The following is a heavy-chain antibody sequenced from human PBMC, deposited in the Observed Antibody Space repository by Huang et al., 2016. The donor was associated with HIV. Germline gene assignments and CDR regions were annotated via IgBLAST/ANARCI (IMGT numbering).Heavy chain of an antibody. Sequence: QLQLQESGPGLVKPSETLSLTCTVSGGSIRSDNYYWGWIRQPPGKGLGWIGSIYYSGSTYYNPSVKSRVTIAVETSKNQCSLKRRSVTAADTAVYYCARLPGSITMIRGVITDPYWGQGTLVTVSS. J-gene: IGHJ4*02. D-gene: IGHD3-10*01. CDR2: IYYSGST. CDR3: ARLPGSITMIRGVITDPY. CDR1: GGSIRSDNYY. V-gene: IGHV4-39*01.